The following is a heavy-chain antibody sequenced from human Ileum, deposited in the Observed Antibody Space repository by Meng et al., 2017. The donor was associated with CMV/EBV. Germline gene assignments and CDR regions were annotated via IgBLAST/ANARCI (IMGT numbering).Heavy chain of an antibody. Sequence: GESLKISCAASGFTFSSYGMHWVRQAPGKGLEWVAFIRYDGSNKYYADSVKGRFTISRDNSKNTLYLQMNSLRAEDTAVYYCAKGYSSSWGIDYWGQGTPVTVSS. J-gene: IGHJ4*02. CDR1: GFTFSSYG. CDR2: IRYDGSNK. V-gene: IGHV3-30*02. D-gene: IGHD6-13*01. CDR3: AKGYSSSWGIDY.